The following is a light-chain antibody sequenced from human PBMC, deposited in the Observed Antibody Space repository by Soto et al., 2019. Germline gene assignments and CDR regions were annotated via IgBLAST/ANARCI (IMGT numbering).Light chain of an antibody. Sequence: GTLSVSPGQRATVSCRASQSVSSNLAWYQQKPGQAPRLLIFAASNRATGIPDRFSGSGSGTDFTLTISRLEPEDFAMYFCQQYSSSPQTFGQGTKVDI. V-gene: IGKV3-20*01. CDR2: AAS. CDR1: QSVSSN. CDR3: QQYSSSPQT. J-gene: IGKJ1*01.